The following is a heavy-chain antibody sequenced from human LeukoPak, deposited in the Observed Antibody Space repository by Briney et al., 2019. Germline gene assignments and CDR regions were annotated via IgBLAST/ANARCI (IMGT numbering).Heavy chain of an antibody. CDR3: AKEPYCSGGSCYQI. D-gene: IGHD2-15*01. J-gene: IGHJ4*02. V-gene: IGHV3-33*06. CDR2: IWYDGSNK. CDR1: GFTFSSYG. Sequence: SGGSLRLSCAASGFTFSSYGMHWVRQAPGKGLEWVAVIWYDGSNKYYADSVKGRFTISRDNSKNTLYLQMNSLRAEDTAVYYCAKEPYCSGGSCYQIWGQGTLVTVSS.